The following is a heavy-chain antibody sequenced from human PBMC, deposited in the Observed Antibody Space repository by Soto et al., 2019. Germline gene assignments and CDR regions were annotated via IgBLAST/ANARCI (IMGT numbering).Heavy chain of an antibody. CDR2: IDPSDSYT. Sequence: PGQSLKISCKVSVYSFTSSWISWVRQMHGKGLEWMGRIDPSDSYTNYSPSFQGHVTISADKSISTAYLQWSSLKASDTAMYYRARQAMTTDNYYYYGMDVWGQGTTVTSP. CDR3: ARQAMTTDNYYYYGMDV. J-gene: IGHJ6*02. V-gene: IGHV5-10-1*01. D-gene: IGHD4-4*01. CDR1: VYSFTSSW.